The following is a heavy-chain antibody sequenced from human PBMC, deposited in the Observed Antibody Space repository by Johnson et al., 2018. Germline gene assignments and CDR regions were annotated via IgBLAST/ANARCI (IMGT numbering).Heavy chain of an antibody. CDR2: IRAEAFGGTT. CDR1: GFTFGHYT. D-gene: IGHD6-6*01. J-gene: IGHJ3*01. CDR3: AKRRSGGSSRDDAFDF. Sequence: EVQLVESGGGLVQPGRSLRLSCTASGFTFGHYTMSWFRQAPGKGLEWVSFIRAEAFGGTTEYAASVKGRFSISRDDSKSIAYLQMNSLGAEDTAVYYCAKRRSGGSSRDDAFDFWGQGTMVTVSS. V-gene: IGHV3-49*03.